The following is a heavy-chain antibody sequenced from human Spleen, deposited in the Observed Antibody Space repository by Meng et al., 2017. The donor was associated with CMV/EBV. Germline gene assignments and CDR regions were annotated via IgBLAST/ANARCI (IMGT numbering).Heavy chain of an antibody. D-gene: IGHD3-3*01. Sequence: GESLKISCAASGFTFDDYAMHWVRQAPGKGLEWVSAISGSGGSTYYADSVKGRFTISRDNSKNTLYLQMNSLRAEDTAVYYCATKSITIFAPYGMDVWGQGTTVTVSS. CDR1: GFTFDDYA. CDR3: ATKSITIFAPYGMDV. CDR2: ISGSGGST. J-gene: IGHJ6*02. V-gene: IGHV3-23*01.